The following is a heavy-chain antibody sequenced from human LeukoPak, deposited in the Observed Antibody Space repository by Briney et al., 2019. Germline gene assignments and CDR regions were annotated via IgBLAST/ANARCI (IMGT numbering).Heavy chain of an antibody. CDR1: GFTFSSHG. CDR2: TSYDGSNK. V-gene: IGHV3-30*18. CDR3: VKDRGYDSLTGYYPRGMDV. J-gene: IGHJ6*02. D-gene: IGHD3-9*01. Sequence: GGSLRLSCTVSGFTFSSHGMHWVRQAPGKGLEWVAVTSYDGSNKYFEDSVKGRFTISRDNSKNTLYLQMNSLRAEDTAVYYCVKDRGYDSLTGYYPRGMDVWGQGTTVTVSS.